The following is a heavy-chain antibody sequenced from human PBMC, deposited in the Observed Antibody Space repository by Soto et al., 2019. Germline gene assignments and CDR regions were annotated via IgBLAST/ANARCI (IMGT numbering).Heavy chain of an antibody. D-gene: IGHD3-3*01. CDR1: GFTFSNAW. CDR3: TTDGERDFWSGYSYYFDY. Sequence: GGSLRLSCAASGFTFSNAWMNWVRQAPGKGLEWVGRIKSKTDGGTTDYAAPVKGRFTISRDDSKNTLYLQMNSLKTEDTAVYYCTTDGERDFWSGYSYYFDYWGQGTLVTVSS. V-gene: IGHV3-15*07. CDR2: IKSKTDGGTT. J-gene: IGHJ4*02.